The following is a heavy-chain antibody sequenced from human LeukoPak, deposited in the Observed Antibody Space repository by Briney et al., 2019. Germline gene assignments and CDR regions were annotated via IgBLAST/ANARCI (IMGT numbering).Heavy chain of an antibody. CDR3: GRFKTYFDS. CDR1: GITLSNYG. D-gene: IGHD3-10*01. Sequence: PGGSLRLSCAVSGITLSNYGMSWVRQAPGKGLEWVAGISDSGGRTNYADSVKGRFTISRDNAKNSVFLQMNSLRGEDTAVYYCGRFKTYFDSWGQGTLVTVSS. J-gene: IGHJ4*02. CDR2: ISDSGGRT. V-gene: IGHV3-23*01.